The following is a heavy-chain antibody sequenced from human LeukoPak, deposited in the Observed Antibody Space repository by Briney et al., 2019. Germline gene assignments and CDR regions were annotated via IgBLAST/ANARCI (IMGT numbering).Heavy chain of an antibody. D-gene: IGHD6-19*01. CDR2: IYYSGNT. Sequence: PSETLSLTCSISGGSISSYYWSWIRQPPWKGLEWIGYIYYSGNTNYSPSLKSRVTISVDTSKKQFSLKLSSVTAADTAVYYCARSAIAVAGLLDYWGQGTLVTVSS. CDR1: GGSISSYY. CDR3: ARSAIAVAGLLDY. J-gene: IGHJ4*02. V-gene: IGHV4-59*01.